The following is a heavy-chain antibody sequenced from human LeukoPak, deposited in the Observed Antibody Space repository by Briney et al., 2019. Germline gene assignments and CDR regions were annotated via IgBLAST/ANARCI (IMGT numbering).Heavy chain of an antibody. D-gene: IGHD5-24*01. V-gene: IGHV3-66*01. CDR1: GFIVSSNY. CDR2: IYSGGTT. J-gene: IGHJ4*02. CDR3: ARVLESEMATIGATDY. Sequence: PGGSLRLSCAASGFIVSSNYMTWVRQAPGKGLEWVSLIYSGGTTYYADSVKGRFTISRDNAKNSLYLQMNSLRAEDTAVYYCARVLESEMATIGATDYWGQGTLVTVSS.